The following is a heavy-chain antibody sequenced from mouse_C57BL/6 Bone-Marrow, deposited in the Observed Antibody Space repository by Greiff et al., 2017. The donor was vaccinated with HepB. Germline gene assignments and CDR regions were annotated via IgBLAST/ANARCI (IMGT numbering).Heavy chain of an antibody. CDR3: ARYRYYGSSSYYFDY. CDR2: IRNKANGYTT. Sequence: EVKLVESGGGLVQPGGSLSLSCAASGFTFTDYYMSWVRQPPGKALEWLGFIRNKANGYTTAYSASVKGRFTISRDNSQSILYLQMNALRAEDSATYYCARYRYYGSSSYYFDYWGQGTTLTVSS. D-gene: IGHD1-1*01. V-gene: IGHV7-3*01. CDR1: GFTFTDYY. J-gene: IGHJ2*01.